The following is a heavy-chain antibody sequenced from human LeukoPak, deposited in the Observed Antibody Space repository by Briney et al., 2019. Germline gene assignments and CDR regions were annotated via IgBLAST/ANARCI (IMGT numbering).Heavy chain of an antibody. CDR1: GFTFSSYA. V-gene: IGHV3-23*01. CDR2: ISGSGGST. CDR3: AKDRRSGWSNDAFDI. J-gene: IGHJ3*02. D-gene: IGHD6-19*01. Sequence: QTGGSLRLSCAASGFTFSSYAMSWVRQAPGKGLEWVSAISGSGGSTYYADSVKGRITISRDNSKNTLYLQMNSLRAEDTAVYYCAKDRRSGWSNDAFDIWGQGTMVTVSS.